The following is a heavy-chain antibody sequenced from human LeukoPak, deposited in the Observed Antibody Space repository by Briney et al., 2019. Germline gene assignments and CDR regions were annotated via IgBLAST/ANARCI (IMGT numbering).Heavy chain of an antibody. V-gene: IGHV4-59*02. CDR3: VFLYGGNSVLYDY. CDR2: VYDSGTT. Sequence: PSETLSLTCSVSGDSVTNYYWSWIRQPPGKGLEWFGYVYDSGTTNYNPSLKSRVTISVDTSKNQFSLKLSSVTAADTAVYYCVFLYGGNSVLYDYWGQGTLVTVSS. J-gene: IGHJ4*02. CDR1: GDSVTNYY. D-gene: IGHD4-23*01.